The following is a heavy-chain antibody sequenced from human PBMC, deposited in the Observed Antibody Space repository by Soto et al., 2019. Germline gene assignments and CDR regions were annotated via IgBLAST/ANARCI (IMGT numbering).Heavy chain of an antibody. Sequence: SETLSLTCAVHGGSFSGYYWDWIRQPPGKGLEWIGEVNHGGTSNYNPSLKSRVTISVDTSKKQFSLDLSSVTAADTAVYYCVSQVSGIANYFDYWGQGALVTVSS. V-gene: IGHV4-34*01. J-gene: IGHJ4*02. CDR3: VSQVSGIANYFDY. D-gene: IGHD2-21*01. CDR2: VNHGGTS. CDR1: GGSFSGYY.